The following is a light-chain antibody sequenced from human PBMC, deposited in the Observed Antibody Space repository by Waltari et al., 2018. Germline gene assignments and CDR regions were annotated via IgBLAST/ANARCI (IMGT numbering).Light chain of an antibody. V-gene: IGKV4-1*01. CDR1: QSLLYSSNNQNY. CDR3: QQYYRPPQT. J-gene: IGKJ2*01. CDR2: WAS. Sequence: DIVLTQSPDSLSVSLGGRATINCKSIQSLLYSSNNQNYLPWFQQKPGQPPNLLIYWASTRESGVPDRFSGSGSGTDFTLTITDLQAEDVAIYYCQQYYRPPQTFGQGTKLEIK.